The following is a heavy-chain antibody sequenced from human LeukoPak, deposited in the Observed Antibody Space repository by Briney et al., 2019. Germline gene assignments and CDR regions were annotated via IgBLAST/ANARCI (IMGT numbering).Heavy chain of an antibody. J-gene: IGHJ4*02. D-gene: IGHD4-17*01. V-gene: IGHV1-3*01. Sequence: ASVKVSCMASGYTFTSYAMHWVRPAPGQRLEWMGWINAGNGNTKYSQKFQGRVTITRYTSASTAYMELSSLRSEDTAVYYCARGYGDYGLDYWGQGTLVTVSS. CDR3: ARGYGDYGLDY. CDR1: GYTFTSYA. CDR2: INAGNGNT.